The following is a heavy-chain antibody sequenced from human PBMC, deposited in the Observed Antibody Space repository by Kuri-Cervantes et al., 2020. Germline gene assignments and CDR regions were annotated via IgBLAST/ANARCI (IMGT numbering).Heavy chain of an antibody. CDR1: GFTFSDYA. CDR2: ISSSSSTI. Sequence: ETLSLTCTASGFTFSDYAMSWVRQAPGKGLEWVPYISSSSSTIYYADSVKGRFTISRDNAKNSLYLQMNSLRDEDTAVYYCARDMIAVAGIDYWGQGTLVTVSS. J-gene: IGHJ4*02. D-gene: IGHD6-19*01. V-gene: IGHV3-48*02. CDR3: ARDMIAVAGIDY.